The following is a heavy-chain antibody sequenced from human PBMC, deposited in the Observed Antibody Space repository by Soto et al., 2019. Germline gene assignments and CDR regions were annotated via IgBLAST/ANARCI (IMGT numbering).Heavy chain of an antibody. CDR3: AKDPWNLAHTHDFDF. V-gene: IGHV3-30-3*01. D-gene: IGHD1-1*01. CDR1: GFIFLSYA. CDR2: ISSDGSNR. Sequence: QVQLVESGGGVVQPGRSLRLSCAASGFIFLSYAMHWVRQAPGKGLEWVAVISSDGSNRYYADSVGGRFTISRDNSENTVYLHMSILTCDDTAVFYCAKDPWNLAHTHDFDFWGQGALVTVSS. J-gene: IGHJ4*02.